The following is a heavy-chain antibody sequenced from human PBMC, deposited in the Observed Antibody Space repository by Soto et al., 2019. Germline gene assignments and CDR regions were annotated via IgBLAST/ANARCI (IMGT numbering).Heavy chain of an antibody. J-gene: IGHJ5*02. CDR2: ISTNSGHT. CDR1: GYTFTNYG. V-gene: IGHV1-18*04. D-gene: IGHD3-16*02. Sequence: QVQLVQSGAEVKKPGASVKVSCKASGYTFTNYGISWVRQAPGQGREWMGWISTNSGHTDYAQNRRGRVTMTTDTSTTTAYMELRSLRSDDTAVYYCAREEYRQLDHWGQGTLVTVSS. CDR3: AREEYRQLDH.